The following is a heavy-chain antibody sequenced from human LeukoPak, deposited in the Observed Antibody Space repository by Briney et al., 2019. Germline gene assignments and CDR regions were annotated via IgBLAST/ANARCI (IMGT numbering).Heavy chain of an antibody. J-gene: IGHJ4*02. Sequence: GGSLRLSCTASGFTFSTYWMSWVRQAPGKGLEWVANIKQDGSKKYSVDSVKGRFTISRDNAKNSLYLQMNSLRAEDTAVYYCAREEGTYYDILTGPDYIRWGQGTLVTVSS. V-gene: IGHV3-7*03. CDR1: GFTFSTYW. D-gene: IGHD3-9*01. CDR2: IKQDGSKK. CDR3: AREEGTYYDILTGPDYIR.